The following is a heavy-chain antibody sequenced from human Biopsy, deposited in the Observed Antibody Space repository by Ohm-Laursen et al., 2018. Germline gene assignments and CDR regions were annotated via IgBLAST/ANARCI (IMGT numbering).Heavy chain of an antibody. Sequence: TQTLTLTCTFSGLSLNASGVGVGWIRQPPGKALEWLAFIYWDDDKRYSPSLSSRLSIAKDTSKSQVVLTIANVDPLDTATYYCARMPIMIVSAALLYPRRRHFQGIDVWGQGTAVIVSP. CDR1: GLSLNASGVG. CDR2: IYWDDDK. V-gene: IGHV2-5*02. D-gene: IGHD3-22*01. J-gene: IGHJ6*01. CDR3: ARMPIMIVSAALLYPRRRHFQGIDV.